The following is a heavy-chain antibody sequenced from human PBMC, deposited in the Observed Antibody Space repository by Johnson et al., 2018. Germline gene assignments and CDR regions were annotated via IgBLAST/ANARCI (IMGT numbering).Heavy chain of an antibody. J-gene: IGHJ1*01. CDR1: GFTFSNAW. D-gene: IGHD3-22*01. CDR2: ISYDGSNK. Sequence: QVQLVESGGGLVKSGGSLRLSCAASGFTFSNAWMNWVRQAPGKGLEWVAVISYDGSNKYYADSVKGRFTISRDNAKNTLYLQMNSLRAEDTAGYCCAREDRGYSSGYSHWGQGTLVTVSS. V-gene: IGHV3-30*03. CDR3: AREDRGYSSGYSH.